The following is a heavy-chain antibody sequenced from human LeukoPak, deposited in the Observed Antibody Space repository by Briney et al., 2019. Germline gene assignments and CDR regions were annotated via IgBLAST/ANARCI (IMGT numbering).Heavy chain of an antibody. J-gene: IGHJ4*02. CDR2: IYWNDDK. V-gene: IGHV2-5*01. CDR1: GGSISSYYW. D-gene: IGHD3-9*01. Sequence: TLSLTCTVSGGSISSYYWSWIRQPPGKALEWLALIYWNDDKRYSPSLKSRLTITKDTSKNQVVLTMTNMDPVDTATYYCAHRPRVLRYFDWFSDFDYWGQGTLVTVSS. CDR3: AHRPRVLRYFDWFSDFDY.